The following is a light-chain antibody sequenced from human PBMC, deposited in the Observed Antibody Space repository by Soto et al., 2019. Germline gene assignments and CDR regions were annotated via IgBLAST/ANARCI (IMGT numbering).Light chain of an antibody. CDR1: KLGDKY. Sequence: SYELTQPPSVSVSPGQTASITCSGDKLGDKYACCYQQKTGQSPVLVIYQDSKRPSGIPERFSGSNAGNTATLTISGTQAMDEADYYCQAWDSSTAVFGGGTKLTVL. CDR3: QAWDSSTAV. J-gene: IGLJ2*01. CDR2: QDS. V-gene: IGLV3-1*01.